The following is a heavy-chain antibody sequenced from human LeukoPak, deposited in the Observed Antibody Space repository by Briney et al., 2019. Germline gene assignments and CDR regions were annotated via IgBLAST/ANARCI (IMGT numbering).Heavy chain of an antibody. V-gene: IGHV1-18*01. J-gene: IGHJ6*02. D-gene: IGHD3-9*01. CDR1: GYTFTSYG. CDR2: FSAYNGNT. Sequence: GASVKVSCKASGYTFTSYGISWVRQAPGQGLEWMGWFSAYNGNTAYAQKLQGRLTMTTDTSTSTAYMELRSLRSDDTAVYYCAIHLGDYYDILTGYSPWSYGMDVWGQGTTVTVSS. CDR3: AIHLGDYYDILTGYSPWSYGMDV.